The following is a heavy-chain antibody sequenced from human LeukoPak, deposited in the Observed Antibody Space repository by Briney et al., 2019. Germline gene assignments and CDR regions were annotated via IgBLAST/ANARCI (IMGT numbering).Heavy chain of an antibody. V-gene: IGHV1-2*02. Sequence: ASVKVSCKASGYTSTGYYMHWVRQAPGQGLEWMGWINPNSGGTNYAQKFQGRVTMTRDTSISTAYMELSRLRSDDTAVYYCARGPYCSSSSCYYGTELAAEYFHHWGQGTLVTVSS. CDR3: ARGPYCSSSSCYYGTELAAEYFHH. D-gene: IGHD2-2*01. CDR2: INPNSGGT. CDR1: GYTSTGYY. J-gene: IGHJ1*01.